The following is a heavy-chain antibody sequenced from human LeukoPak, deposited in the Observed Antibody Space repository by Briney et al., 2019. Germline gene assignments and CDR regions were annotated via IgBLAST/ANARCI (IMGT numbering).Heavy chain of an antibody. V-gene: IGHV4-59*08. CDR2: IYYSGST. J-gene: IGHJ4*02. Sequence: PSETLSLTCTVSGVSISSYYWSWIRQPPGKGLEWVGYIYYSGSTNYNPSLKSRVTISVDPSKSQFSLKLSSVTAADTAVYYCARQGNGYNSPLGYWGQGTLVTVSS. CDR1: GVSISSYY. D-gene: IGHD5-24*01. CDR3: ARQGNGYNSPLGY.